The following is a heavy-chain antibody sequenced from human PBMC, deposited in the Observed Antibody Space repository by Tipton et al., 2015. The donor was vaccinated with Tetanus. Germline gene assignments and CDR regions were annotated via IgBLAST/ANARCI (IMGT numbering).Heavy chain of an antibody. CDR2: INRESVT. J-gene: IGHJ5*02. V-gene: IGHV3-53*01. CDR1: GFIVSANY. CDR3: VRRVPGDRTSGGAWFDP. Sequence: SLRLSCAASGFIVSANYMSWVRQAPGKGLEWVSTINRESVTYYADTVTGRFPISRDNSKHTLYLQLNSVRIEDTAFYYCVRRVPGDRTSGGAWFDPWGPGILVTVSS. D-gene: IGHD2-21*02.